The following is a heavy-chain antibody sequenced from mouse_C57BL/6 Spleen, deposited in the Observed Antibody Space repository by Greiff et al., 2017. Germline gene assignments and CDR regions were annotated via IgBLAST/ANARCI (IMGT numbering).Heavy chain of an antibody. V-gene: IGHV14-1*01. CDR1: GFNFTDYY. J-gene: IGHJ1*03. Sequence: VQLQQSGAELVRPGASVKLSCTASGFNFTDYYMHWVKQRPEQGLEWIGRIDPEDGDTEYDPKFQGKATMTADTSSNTAYLQLSSLTSEDTAVYYCARITAVVATDWDFEVWGTGTTVTVSS. D-gene: IGHD1-1*01. CDR2: IDPEDGDT. CDR3: ARITAVVATDWDFEV.